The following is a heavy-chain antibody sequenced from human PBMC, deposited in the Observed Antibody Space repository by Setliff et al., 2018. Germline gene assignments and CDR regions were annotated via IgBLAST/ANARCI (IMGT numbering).Heavy chain of an antibody. CDR2: IHHSGST. V-gene: IGHV4-34*01. D-gene: IGHD4-17*01. CDR3: ARGTKTMVINYWYFDV. CDR1: GESFSDYW. J-gene: IGHJ2*01. Sequence: SETLSLTCAVYGESFSDYWWSWIRQLPGKGLEWIAEIHHSGSTNFHPSLKSRVAISVDPSKNQFYLNLRSVTAADTAVYFCARGTKTMVINYWYFDVWGRGTPVTVSS.